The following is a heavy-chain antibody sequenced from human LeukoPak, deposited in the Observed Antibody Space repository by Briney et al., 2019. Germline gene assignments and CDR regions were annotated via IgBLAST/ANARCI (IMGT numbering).Heavy chain of an antibody. Sequence: PGGSLRLSSAASGFTFSSYAMNWVRQAPGKGLEWVSSISGRGGSTYYADSVKGRFTIYRDNSKNTLYLQMNSLGAEDTAVYYCAKDLDDYNFWSGGDYWGQGTLVTVSS. V-gene: IGHV3-23*01. J-gene: IGHJ4*02. D-gene: IGHD3-3*01. CDR1: GFTFSSYA. CDR2: ISGRGGST. CDR3: AKDLDDYNFWSGGDY.